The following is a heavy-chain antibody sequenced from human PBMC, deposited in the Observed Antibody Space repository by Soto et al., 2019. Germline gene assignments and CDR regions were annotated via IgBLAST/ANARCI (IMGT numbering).Heavy chain of an antibody. Sequence: SETLSLTCTVDGGSISSYYWSWIRQPPGKGLEWIGYMYNTGSTIYNPSLKSRVTISVDTSKNQFSLKLNSVTAADAAVYYCARDLWGYCGADCYPLDVWGQGTTVTVS. D-gene: IGHD2-21*02. V-gene: IGHV4-59*01. CDR2: MYNTGST. CDR3: ARDLWGYCGADCYPLDV. CDR1: GGSISSYY. J-gene: IGHJ6*02.